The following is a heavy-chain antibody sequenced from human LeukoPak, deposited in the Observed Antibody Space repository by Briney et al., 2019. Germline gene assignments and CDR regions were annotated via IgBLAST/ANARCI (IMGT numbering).Heavy chain of an antibody. V-gene: IGHV3-21*01. J-gene: IGHJ4*02. Sequence: PGGSLRLSCAASGFAFSNYGMNWVRQAPGKGLEWVSFISSSSSYIYYADSVKGRFTISKDNAKNSLYLQMNRLRAEDTAAYYCAREGSQSASATYPGNDWGQGTLVTVSS. CDR1: GFAFSNYG. CDR3: AREGSQSASATYPGND. D-gene: IGHD3-10*01. CDR2: ISSSSSYI.